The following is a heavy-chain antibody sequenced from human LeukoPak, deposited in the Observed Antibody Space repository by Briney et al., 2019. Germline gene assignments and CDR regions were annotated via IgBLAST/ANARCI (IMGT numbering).Heavy chain of an antibody. CDR1: GFTFSSYW. D-gene: IGHD6-6*01. J-gene: IGHJ4*02. Sequence: GGSLRLSCAASGFTFSSYWMTWVRQAPGKGLEWVANIKEDGIEKRYVDSVKGRFTISRDNAENSLYLQMNSLRAEDTAVYYCARVESSAFDYWGQGTLVTVSS. CDR2: IKEDGIEK. CDR3: ARVESSAFDY. V-gene: IGHV3-7*01.